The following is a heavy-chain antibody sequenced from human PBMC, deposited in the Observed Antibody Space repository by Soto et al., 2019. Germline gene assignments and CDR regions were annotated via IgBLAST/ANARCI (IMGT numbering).Heavy chain of an antibody. V-gene: IGHV4-59*01. CDR3: ARAGDYYAVGCSDY. J-gene: IGHJ4*02. D-gene: IGHD3-22*01. Sequence: QVQLQESGPGLVKPSETLSLTCTVSGGSISNYYWSWIRQPPGKGLEWIGYIYYSGSTNYNPSLRSRVTISVDTSKNQFSLKLSSVTVADTAVYDCARAGDYYAVGCSDYWGQGTLVTLSS. CDR2: IYYSGST. CDR1: GGSISNYY.